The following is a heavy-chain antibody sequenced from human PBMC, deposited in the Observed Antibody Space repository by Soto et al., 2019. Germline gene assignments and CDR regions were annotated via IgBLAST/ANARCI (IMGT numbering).Heavy chain of an antibody. CDR3: ARGEDTRAGRETLFDH. CDR2: IYYSRSP. J-gene: IGHJ5*02. CDR1: GDSVSTYD. D-gene: IGHD2-15*01. Sequence: PSETLSLTCTVSGDSVSTYDWSWIRQPPGKGLEWIGYIYYSRSPSYNPSLKRRGTMSLDTSKNHLSLKLSSVPAADTAVYYCARGEDTRAGRETLFDHWGQGTLVTVYS. V-gene: IGHV4-59*02.